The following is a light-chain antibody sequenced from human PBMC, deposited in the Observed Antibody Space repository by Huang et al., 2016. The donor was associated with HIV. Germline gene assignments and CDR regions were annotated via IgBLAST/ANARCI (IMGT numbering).Light chain of an antibody. CDR2: VAA. V-gene: IGKV3-15*01. CDR1: QSVSSN. J-gene: IGKJ1*01. CDR3: QQYNNWPRT. Sequence: EIVMTQSPATLSVSPGERATLSCRASQSVSSNLAWYQQKPGQAPRLRIYVAATRATCIPARFSGSGSGTEFTLTISSLQSEDFAVYYCQQYNNWPRTFGQGTKVEIK.